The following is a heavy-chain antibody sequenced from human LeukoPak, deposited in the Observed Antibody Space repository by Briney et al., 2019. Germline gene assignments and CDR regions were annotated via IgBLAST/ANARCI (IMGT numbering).Heavy chain of an antibody. CDR3: ARDLETQVDY. CDR2: ISSSSSTI. V-gene: IGHV3-48*01. Sequence: GGSLRLSCAASGFTFSSYSMNWVRQAPGKGLEWVSYISSSSSTIYYADSVKGRFTISRDNAKNSLYLQMNSLRAEDTAVYYCARDLETQVDYWGQGTLVTVSS. CDR1: GFTFSSYS. J-gene: IGHJ4*02.